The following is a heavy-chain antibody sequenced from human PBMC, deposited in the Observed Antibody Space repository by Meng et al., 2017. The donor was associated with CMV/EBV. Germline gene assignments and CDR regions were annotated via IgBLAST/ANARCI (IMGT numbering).Heavy chain of an antibody. D-gene: IGHD2-2*02. CDR2: ISYDGSNK. J-gene: IGHJ6*02. Sequence: GESLKISCAASGFTFSSYAMHWVRQAPGKGLEWVAVISYDGSNKYYADSVKGRFTISSDNSKNTLYLQMNSLRAEDTAVYYCARDGVPAAIYYYYGMDVWGQGTTVTVSS. CDR1: GFTFSSYA. CDR3: ARDGVPAAIYYYYGMDV. V-gene: IGHV3-30-3*01.